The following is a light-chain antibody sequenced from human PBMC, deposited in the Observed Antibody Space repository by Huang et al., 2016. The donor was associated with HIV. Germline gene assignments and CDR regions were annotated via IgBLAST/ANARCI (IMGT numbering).Light chain of an antibody. J-gene: IGKJ2*01. CDR1: QSVGGN. CDR3: QQYKNWPPYT. Sequence: EIVMTQSPATLSVSPGERATLSCRASQSVGGNLAWYQQKPGQAPRLLIFGSSTRATDIPARFCGSGSGTEFTLTISSLQSEDFAVYYCQQYKNWPPYTFGQGTNLEI. V-gene: IGKV3-15*01. CDR2: GSS.